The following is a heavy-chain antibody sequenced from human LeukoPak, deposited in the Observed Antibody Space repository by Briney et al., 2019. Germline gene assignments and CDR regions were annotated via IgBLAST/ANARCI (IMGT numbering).Heavy chain of an antibody. CDR1: GFTVSSNY. V-gene: IGHV3-53*05. CDR2: IYSGGST. Sequence: GGSLRLSCAASGFTVSSNYMSWVRQAPGKGLEWVSVIYSGGSTYYADSVKGRFTISRDNSKNTLYLQMNSLRAEDTAVYYCARDGGIVVVPAVGNFDYWGQGTLVTVSS. CDR3: ARDGGIVVVPAVGNFDY. J-gene: IGHJ4*02. D-gene: IGHD2-2*01.